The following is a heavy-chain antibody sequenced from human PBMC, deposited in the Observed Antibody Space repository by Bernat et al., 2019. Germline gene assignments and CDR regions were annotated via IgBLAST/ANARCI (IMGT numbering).Heavy chain of an antibody. V-gene: IGHV3-74*01. CDR3: AREGGVKLPTYYYYMDV. D-gene: IGHD4-23*01. Sequence: EVQLVESGGGLVQPGGSLRLSCAASGFTFSSYWMHWVRQAPGKGLVWVSRINSDGSSTSSADSVQGRLTTSRDNAKNTLYLPMNSLRAEDTAVYYCAREGGVKLPTYYYYMDVWGKGTTVTVSS. CDR1: GFTFSSYW. CDR2: INSDGSST. J-gene: IGHJ6*03.